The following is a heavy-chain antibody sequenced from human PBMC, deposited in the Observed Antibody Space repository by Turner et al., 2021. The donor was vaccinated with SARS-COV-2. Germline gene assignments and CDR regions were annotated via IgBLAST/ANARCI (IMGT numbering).Heavy chain of an antibody. CDR3: ARQAAGQGLDY. Sequence: QVQLQDSCPGLVKPSETLSLTCTVSGGSIRSSSYFWGWIRQPPTKELEWIGSIYYSGTTYYNPSLKSRVSLRIDPSKNQFSLNQTSVTAADTALFYCARQAAGQGLDYWGRGILVTVSS. D-gene: IGHD3-10*01. CDR1: GGSIRSSSYF. CDR2: IYYSGTT. J-gene: IGHJ4*02. V-gene: IGHV4-39*01.